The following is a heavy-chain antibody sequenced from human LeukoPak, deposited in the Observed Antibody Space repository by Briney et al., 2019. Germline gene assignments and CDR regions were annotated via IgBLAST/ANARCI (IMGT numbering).Heavy chain of an antibody. CDR2: ISAYNGNT. CDR1: GYTFTSYG. D-gene: IGHD5-18*01. CDR3: ARGFVDTAMVNPFDY. Sequence: ASVTVSCKASGYTFTSYGISWVRQAPGQGIEWMGWISAYNGNTNYAQKLQGRVTMTTDTSTSTAYMELRSLRSDDTAVYYCARGFVDTAMVNPFDYWGQGTLVTVSS. J-gene: IGHJ4*02. V-gene: IGHV1-18*01.